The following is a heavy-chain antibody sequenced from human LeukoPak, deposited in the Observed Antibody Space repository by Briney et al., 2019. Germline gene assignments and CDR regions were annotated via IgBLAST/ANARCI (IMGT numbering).Heavy chain of an antibody. Sequence: SETLSLTCTVSSGSISSSSYYWGWIRQPPGQGLEWIGSIYYSGSTNYNPSLKSRVTMSADTSKNQFSLKLRSVTAADTAVYYCARDRLSFGSGDYYYMDVWGKGTAVTVSS. J-gene: IGHJ6*03. CDR2: IYYSGST. CDR3: ARDRLSFGSGDYYYMDV. V-gene: IGHV4-39*07. CDR1: SGSISSSSYY. D-gene: IGHD6-19*01.